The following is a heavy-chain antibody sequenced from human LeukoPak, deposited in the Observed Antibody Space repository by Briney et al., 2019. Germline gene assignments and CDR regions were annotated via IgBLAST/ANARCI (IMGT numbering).Heavy chain of an antibody. CDR3: TKVRGSY. CDR2: ISSSADTI. CDR1: GFIFSSDE. V-gene: IGHV3-48*03. Sequence: GGSLRLSCAASGFIFSSDEMTWVRQAPGKGLESVSFISSSADTILYADSVKGRFTISRDNGKNALYLQMNSLRAEDTAVYYCTKVRGSYWGQGTLVTVSS. J-gene: IGHJ4*02.